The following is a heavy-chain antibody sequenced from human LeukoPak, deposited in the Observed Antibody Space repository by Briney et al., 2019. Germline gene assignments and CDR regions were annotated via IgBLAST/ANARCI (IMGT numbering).Heavy chain of an antibody. CDR1: GGSFSSSY. V-gene: IGHV4-59*01. D-gene: IGHD1-26*01. CDR3: ARGLVGLTPHAGVFQI. CDR2: IYSNGNT. J-gene: IGHJ3*02. Sequence: SQTLSLTCIVSGGSFSSSYWSWIRQPPGKGLEWIAYIYSNGNTNSNPSLKSRVTIAVDTSQSQFSLKLSSVTAADTAVYYCARGLVGLTPHAGVFQIWGQGTKVTVSS.